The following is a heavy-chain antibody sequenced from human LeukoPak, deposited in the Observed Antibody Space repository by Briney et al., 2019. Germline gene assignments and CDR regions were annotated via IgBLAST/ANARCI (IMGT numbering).Heavy chain of an antibody. CDR3: ARDRCSSTSCYVTY. CDR2: ISSSSSYI. CDR1: GFNFSSYS. D-gene: IGHD2-2*01. Sequence: PGGSLRLSCAASGFNFSSYSMNWVRQAPGKGLEWVSSISSSSSYIYYADSVKGRFTISRDNAKNSLYLQMNSLRAEDTAVYYCARDRCSSTSCYVTYWGQGTLVTVSS. J-gene: IGHJ4*02. V-gene: IGHV3-21*01.